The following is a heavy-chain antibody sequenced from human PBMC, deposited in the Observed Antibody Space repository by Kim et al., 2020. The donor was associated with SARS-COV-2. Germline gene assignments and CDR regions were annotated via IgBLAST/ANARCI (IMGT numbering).Heavy chain of an antibody. CDR2: ISYTGSST. CDR1: GFTFSLYA. V-gene: IGHV3-23*01. CDR3: PKDYGSRSLSYYYYGMDV. Sequence: GGSLRLSCAASGFTFSLYAMSWVRQAPGKGLEWVSAISYTGSSTYYADSVKGRFTISRDNSKNTLYLQMNSLRAEGTALYYCPKDYGSRSLSYYYYGMDVWGQGTTVTVSS. D-gene: IGHD3-10*01. J-gene: IGHJ6*01.